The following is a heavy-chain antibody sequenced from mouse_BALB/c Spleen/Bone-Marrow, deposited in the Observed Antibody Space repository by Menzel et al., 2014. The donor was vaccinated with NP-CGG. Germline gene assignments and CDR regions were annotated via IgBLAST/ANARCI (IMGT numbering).Heavy chain of an antibody. V-gene: IGHV1-80*01. D-gene: IGHD6-2*01. CDR1: GYAFSRYW. CDR2: IYPGDGDT. CDR3: ARQVVHDY. Sequence: QVQLQQPGAELVRPGSSVKISCKASGYAFSRYWMSWVKQRPGQGLEWIGQIYPGDGDTNYNGKFKDKATLTADKSSSTAYMHLSSLTSEISAVYFCARQVVHDYWGQGTTLTVSS. J-gene: IGHJ2*01.